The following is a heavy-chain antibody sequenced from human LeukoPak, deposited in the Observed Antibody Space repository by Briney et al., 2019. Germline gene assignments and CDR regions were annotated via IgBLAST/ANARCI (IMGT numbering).Heavy chain of an antibody. CDR3: AKCSATCYANAFDI. CDR2: ISGSGSDT. D-gene: IGHD2-2*01. CDR1: GLTFSSYA. V-gene: IGHV3-23*01. J-gene: IGHJ3*02. Sequence: PGGSLRLSCAASGLTFSSYAMSGVRQAPGKGLEWVSAISGSGSDTEYADSVKGRFTISRDNSQTTLYLQMSSLRVEDTAVYYCAKCSATCYANAFDIWGQGTMVTVSS.